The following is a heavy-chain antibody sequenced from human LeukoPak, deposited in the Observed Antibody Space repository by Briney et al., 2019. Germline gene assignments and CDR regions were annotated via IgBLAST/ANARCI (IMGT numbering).Heavy chain of an antibody. CDR1: GGSISSGGYS. CDR3: ASGIAAAGPFDY. V-gene: IGHV4-30-2*01. J-gene: IGHJ4*02. CDR2: IYHSGST. D-gene: IGHD6-13*01. Sequence: SETLSLTCAGSGGSISSGGYSWSWIRQPPGKGLEWIGYIYHSGSTYYNPPLKSRVTISVDRSKNQFSLKLSSVTAADTAVYYCASGIAAAGPFDYWGQGTLVTVSS.